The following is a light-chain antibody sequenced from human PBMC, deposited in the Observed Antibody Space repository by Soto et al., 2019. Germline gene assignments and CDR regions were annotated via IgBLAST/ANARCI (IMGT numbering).Light chain of an antibody. J-gene: IGLJ3*02. Sequence: QSALTQPASVSESPGQSVTISCTGTSSDVGGHNYVSWYQHHPGKAPKLTIYEVSNRPSGVSNRFSGSKSGSTASLTISGLQAEDEADYYCSSYTTSSLWVFGGGTKLTVL. CDR1: SSDVGGHNY. V-gene: IGLV2-14*01. CDR2: EVS. CDR3: SSYTTSSLWV.